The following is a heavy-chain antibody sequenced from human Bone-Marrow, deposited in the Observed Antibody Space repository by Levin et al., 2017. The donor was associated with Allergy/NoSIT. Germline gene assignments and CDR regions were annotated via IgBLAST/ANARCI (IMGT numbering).Heavy chain of an antibody. V-gene: IGHV4-39*01. CDR2: ISYDART. CDR1: GDSISGTNYY. J-gene: IGHJ4*02. D-gene: IGHD3-9*01. CDR3: ARHIRYFDRLEL. Sequence: SQTLSLTCTVSGDSISGTNYYWGWIRQPPGKGLEWIATISYDARTFYNPSLKSRVTISVDMAKDQFSLTVNSVTAADTAMYYCARHIRYFDRLELWGQGTLVTVSS.